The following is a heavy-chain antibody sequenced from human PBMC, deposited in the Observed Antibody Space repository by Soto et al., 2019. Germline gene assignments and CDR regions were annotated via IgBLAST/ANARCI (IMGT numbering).Heavy chain of an antibody. CDR2: IKQDGSEK. V-gene: IGHV3-7*03. CDR3: ARISIAAAGDAFDI. D-gene: IGHD6-13*01. CDR1: GFTFSSYW. Sequence: GGSLRLSCAASGFTFSSYWMSWVRQAPGKGLEWVANIKQDGSEKYYVDSVKGRFTISRDNAKNSLYLQMNSLRAEDTAVYYCARISIAAAGDAFDIWGQGTMVTVSS. J-gene: IGHJ3*02.